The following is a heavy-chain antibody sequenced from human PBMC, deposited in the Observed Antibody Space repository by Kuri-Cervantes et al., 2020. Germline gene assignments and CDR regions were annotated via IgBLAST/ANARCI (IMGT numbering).Heavy chain of an antibody. CDR2: ISYDGSNK. D-gene: IGHD5-24*01. CDR3: ASLSSKMATTGGY. J-gene: IGHJ4*02. Sequence: GGSLRLSCAASGFTFSNAWMSWVRQAPGKGLEWVAVISYDGSNKYYADSVKGRFTIFRDNSKNTLYLQMNSLRAEDTAVYYCASLSSKMATTGGYWGQGTLVTVSS. CDR1: GFTFSNAW. V-gene: IGHV3-30-3*01.